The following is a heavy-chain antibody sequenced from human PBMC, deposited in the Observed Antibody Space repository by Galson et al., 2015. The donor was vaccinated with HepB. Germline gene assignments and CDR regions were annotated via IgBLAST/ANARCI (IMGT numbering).Heavy chain of an antibody. CDR1: GFGLSTYW. D-gene: IGHD6-13*01. V-gene: IGHV3-74*01. CDR2: INSDGSDT. Sequence: SLRLSCAASGFGLSTYWIDWVRQSPGKGLLWASRINSDGSDTSHADSVRGRFTISRDNVKNTLYLQMNSLRVEDTGVYYCARTLRIAPDPQRAWEYFSYGMDVWGQGTTVTVSS. CDR3: ARTLRIAPDPQRAWEYFSYGMDV. J-gene: IGHJ6*02.